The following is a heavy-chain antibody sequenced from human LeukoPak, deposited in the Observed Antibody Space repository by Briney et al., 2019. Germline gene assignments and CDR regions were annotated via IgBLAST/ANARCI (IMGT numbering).Heavy chain of an antibody. V-gene: IGHV7-4-1*02. CDR3: ARIEYSSSWFHYYYYYGMNV. Sequence: ASVKVSCKASGYTFTSYAMNWVRQAPGQGLEWMGWINTNTGNPTYAQGFTGRFVFSLDTSVSTAYLQISSLKAEDTAVYYCARIEYSSSWFHYYYYYGMNVWGQGTTVTVSS. CDR2: INTNTGNP. CDR1: GYTFTSYA. D-gene: IGHD6-13*01. J-gene: IGHJ6*02.